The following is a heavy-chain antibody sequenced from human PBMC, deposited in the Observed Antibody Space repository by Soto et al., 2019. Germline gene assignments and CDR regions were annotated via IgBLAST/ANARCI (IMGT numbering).Heavy chain of an antibody. CDR2: ISSNGGST. CDR1: GVTFSSFD. CDR3: VKRHTVMVFSWFDP. V-gene: IGHV3-64D*06. D-gene: IGHD5-18*01. J-gene: IGHJ5*02. Sequence: GGSLRLSCSASGVTFSSFDMHWVRQAPGKGLEYVSAISSNGGSTYYADSVKGRFTISRDNSKNTVYLQMTSLRAEDTAIYYCVKRHTVMVFSWFDPWGQGTLVTV.